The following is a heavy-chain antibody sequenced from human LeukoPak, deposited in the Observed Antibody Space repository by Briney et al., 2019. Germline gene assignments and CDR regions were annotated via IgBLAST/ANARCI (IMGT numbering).Heavy chain of an antibody. CDR1: GFTFSDYF. Sequence: GGSLRLSCAASGFTFSDYFMSWIRQAPGKGLEWVSLIYSGGSTDYTDSVKGRFTISRDNAKNSLYLQMSSLRAEDTALYYCASGGIYYGAAFDFWGQGTLVTVSS. V-gene: IGHV3-53*01. CDR3: ASGGIYYGAAFDF. J-gene: IGHJ4*02. CDR2: IYSGGST. D-gene: IGHD1-26*01.